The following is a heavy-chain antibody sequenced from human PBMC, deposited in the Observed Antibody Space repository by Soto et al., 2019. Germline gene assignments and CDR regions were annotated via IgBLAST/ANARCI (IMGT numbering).Heavy chain of an antibody. V-gene: IGHV1-69*02. CDR3: ARAPSLVGATPFDP. J-gene: IGHJ5*02. Sequence: QVQLVQSGAEVKKPGSSVKVSCKASGGTFSSYTISWVRQAPGQGLEWMGRIIPILGIANYAQKFQGRVTMTADKSTSTAYMELSSLRSEDTAVYYCARAPSLVGATPFDPWGQGTLVTVSS. D-gene: IGHD1-26*01. CDR2: IIPILGIA. CDR1: GGTFSSYT.